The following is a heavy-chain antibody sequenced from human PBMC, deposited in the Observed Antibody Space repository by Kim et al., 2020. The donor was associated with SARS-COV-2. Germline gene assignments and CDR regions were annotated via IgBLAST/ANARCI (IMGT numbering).Heavy chain of an antibody. CDR2: IYSGGSR. D-gene: IGHD5-12*01. V-gene: IGHV3-53*01. Sequence: GGSLRLSCAASGFTLSDYSMNWVRQAPGKGLEWVSVIYSGGSRFYADSAKGRFTIFIDNTNNTLYLLMNDMSAQDTAVYSCSREVDNAIQCYGIDVCGQ. CDR3: SREVDNAIQCYGIDV. J-gene: IGHJ6*02. CDR1: GFTLSDYS.